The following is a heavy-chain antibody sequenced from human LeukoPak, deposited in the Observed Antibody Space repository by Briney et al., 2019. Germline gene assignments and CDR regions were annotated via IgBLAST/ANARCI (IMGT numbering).Heavy chain of an antibody. CDR1: GGTFSSYG. CDR3: ARSSDEPAMVRVDY. Sequence: ASVKVSCKASGGTFSSYGISWVRQAPGQGLEWMGWISAYNGNTNYAQKLQGRVTMTTDTSTSTAYMELRSLRSDDTAVYYCARSSDEPAMVRVDYWGQGTLVTVSS. V-gene: IGHV1-18*01. J-gene: IGHJ4*02. CDR2: ISAYNGNT. D-gene: IGHD3-10*01.